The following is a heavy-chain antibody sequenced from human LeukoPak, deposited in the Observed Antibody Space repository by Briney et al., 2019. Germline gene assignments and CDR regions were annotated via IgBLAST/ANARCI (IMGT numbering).Heavy chain of an antibody. CDR3: AKDSYDFWSGYYPFGYFQH. D-gene: IGHD3-3*01. CDR2: IHSDGIST. CDR1: GFTFSNTW. Sequence: GGSLRLSCAAPGFTFSNTWMHWVRQAPGKGLVWVSRIHSDGISTTYADSVKGRFTISRDNAKNTLYLQMNSLRAEDTAVYYCAKDSYDFWSGYYPFGYFQHWGQDTLVTVSS. J-gene: IGHJ1*01. V-gene: IGHV3-74*03.